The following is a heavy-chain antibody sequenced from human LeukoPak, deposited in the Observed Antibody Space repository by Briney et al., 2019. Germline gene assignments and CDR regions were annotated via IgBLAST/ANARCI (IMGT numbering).Heavy chain of an antibody. V-gene: IGHV4-59*01. Sequence: PSETLSLTCTVSGGSISSYYWSWIRQPPGKGLEWIGYIYYSGSTNYNPSLKSRVTISVDTSKNQFSLKLSSVTAADTAVYYCARGHNWNYRSAFDIWGQGTMVTVSS. D-gene: IGHD1-7*01. J-gene: IGHJ3*02. CDR3: ARGHNWNYRSAFDI. CDR1: GGSISSYY. CDR2: IYYSGST.